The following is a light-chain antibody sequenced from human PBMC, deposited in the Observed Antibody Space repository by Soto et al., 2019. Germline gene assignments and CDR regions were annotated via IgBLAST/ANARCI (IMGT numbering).Light chain of an antibody. Sequence: QSVLTQPASVSGSPGQSITISCTGTSSDVGGYNYVSWYQQHPGKAPKLMIYEVTNRPSGVSNRFSGSKSGNTASLTISGLQAEDEAEYYCASYRSTSTPVVFGGGTKLTVL. V-gene: IGLV2-14*01. J-gene: IGLJ2*01. CDR3: ASYRSTSTPVV. CDR1: SSDVGGYNY. CDR2: EVT.